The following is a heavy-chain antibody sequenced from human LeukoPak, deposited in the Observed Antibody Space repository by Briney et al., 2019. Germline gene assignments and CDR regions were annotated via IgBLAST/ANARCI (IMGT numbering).Heavy chain of an antibody. CDR2: ISYDGSNK. J-gene: IGHJ4*02. V-gene: IGHV3-30-3*01. Sequence: PGGSLRLSCAASGFTFSSYAMHWVCQAPGKGLEWVAVISYDGSNKYYADSVKGRFTISRDNSKNTLYLQMNSLRAEDTAVYYCARSPGTAIDYWGQGTLVTVSS. CDR1: GFTFSSYA. CDR3: ARSPGTAIDY. D-gene: IGHD5-18*01.